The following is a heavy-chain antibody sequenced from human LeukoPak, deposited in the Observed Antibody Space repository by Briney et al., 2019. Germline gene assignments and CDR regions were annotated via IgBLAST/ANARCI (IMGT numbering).Heavy chain of an antibody. J-gene: IGHJ4*02. CDR1: EYSFTMYW. V-gene: IGHV5-51*01. D-gene: IGHD2-15*01. Sequence: GESLKISCKGSEYSFTMYWIAWVRQMPGKGLEWMGIIYPGDSDTRYSPSFQGQVTISADKSISTAYLQWSSLKASDTAMYYCARARYCSGGSCYAEYWGQGTLVTVSS. CDR3: ARARYCSGGSCYAEY. CDR2: IYPGDSDT.